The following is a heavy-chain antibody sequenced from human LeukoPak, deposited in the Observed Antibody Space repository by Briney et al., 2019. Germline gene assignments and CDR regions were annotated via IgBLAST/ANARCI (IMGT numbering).Heavy chain of an antibody. V-gene: IGHV3-23*01. J-gene: IGHJ4*02. CDR3: AQGETVVWN. D-gene: IGHD3-22*01. CDR1: GFTFCNHV. CDR2: IGGGSYKI. Sequence: GGSLRLSCAPSGFTFCNHVMNCVRQAPGKGLEGVSGIGGGSYKIYNADSVKGRYTISSDNSKNTLYLQMNNLRGEDTAVYYCAQGETVVWNWGQGTLVTVSS.